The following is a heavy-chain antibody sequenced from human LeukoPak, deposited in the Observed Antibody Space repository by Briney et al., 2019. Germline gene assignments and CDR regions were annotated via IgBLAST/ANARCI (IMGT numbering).Heavy chain of an antibody. CDR2: IYYSGST. CDR3: ARDQSMLSYYYGMDV. Sequence: SETLSLTCTVSGGSISSYYWSWLRQPPGKGLEWIGYIYYSGSTNYNPSLKSRVTISVDTSKNQFSLKLSSVTAADTAVYYCARDQSMLSYYYGMDVGGQGTTVTVSS. V-gene: IGHV4-59*01. D-gene: IGHD2-8*01. CDR1: GGSISSYY. J-gene: IGHJ6*02.